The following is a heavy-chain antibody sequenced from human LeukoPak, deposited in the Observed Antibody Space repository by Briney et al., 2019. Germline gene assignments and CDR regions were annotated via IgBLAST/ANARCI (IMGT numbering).Heavy chain of an antibody. V-gene: IGHV3-21*01. J-gene: IGHJ4*02. Sequence: GGSLRLSCTASGFTFSDYSMNWVRQAPGKGLEWVSSISRRSRHVYYAASLKGRFTISRDNAKNTLYLQMNSLRAEDTAVYYCARGEGGGHCSGGSCLAYYFDYWGQGTLVTVSS. CDR3: ARGEGGGHCSGGSCLAYYFDY. CDR1: GFTFSDYS. CDR2: ISRRSRHV. D-gene: IGHD2-15*01.